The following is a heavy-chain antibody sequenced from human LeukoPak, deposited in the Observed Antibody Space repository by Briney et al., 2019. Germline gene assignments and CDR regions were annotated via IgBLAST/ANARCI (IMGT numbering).Heavy chain of an antibody. CDR1: GFTVSSNY. V-gene: IGHV3-66*02. J-gene: IGHJ4*02. CDR3: ARDPSEDIVVVPAAASDY. CDR2: IYSGGST. D-gene: IGHD2-2*01. Sequence: YPGGSMRLSCAASGFTVSSNYMSWVRQAPGKGLEWVSVIYSGGSTYYADSVKGRFTISRDNSKNTLYLQMNSLRAEDTAVYYCARDPSEDIVVVPAAASDYWGQGTLVTVSS.